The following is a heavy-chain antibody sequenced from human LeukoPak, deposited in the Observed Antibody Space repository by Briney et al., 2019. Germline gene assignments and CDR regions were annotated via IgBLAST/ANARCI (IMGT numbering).Heavy chain of an antibody. CDR1: GFTFSSHT. CDR3: ARHEFESLNFDY. CDR2: ISGSSSYI. J-gene: IGHJ4*02. Sequence: PGGSLRLSCAASGFTFSSHTINWVRQAPGKGLEWVSSISGSSSYIYYADSVKGRFTISRDNAKNSVYLQMNSLRAEDTAVYYCARHEFESLNFDYWGQGILVTVSS. D-gene: IGHD3-9*01. V-gene: IGHV3-21*04.